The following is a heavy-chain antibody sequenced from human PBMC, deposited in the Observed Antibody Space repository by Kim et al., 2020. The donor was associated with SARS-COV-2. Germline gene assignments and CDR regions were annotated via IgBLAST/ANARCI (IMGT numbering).Heavy chain of an antibody. CDR3: AREDYGDYAGVQH. Sequence: SETLSLTCTVSGGSISSYYWSWIRQPPGKGLEWIGYIYYSGSTNYNPSLKSRVTISVDTSKNQFSLKLSSVTAADTAVYYCAREDYGDYAGVQHWGQGTLVTVSS. J-gene: IGHJ1*01. CDR2: IYYSGST. D-gene: IGHD4-17*01. CDR1: GGSISSYY. V-gene: IGHV4-59*01.